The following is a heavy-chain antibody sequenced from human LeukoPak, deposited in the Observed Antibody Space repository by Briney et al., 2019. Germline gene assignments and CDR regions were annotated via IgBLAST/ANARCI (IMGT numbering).Heavy chain of an antibody. D-gene: IGHD6-19*01. CDR3: ASTVEVADTRAFDI. CDR2: IKHSGST. Sequence: SETLSLTCAVYGGSFSGYYWSWIRQPPGKGLEWIGEIKHSGSTNYNPSLKSRVTISVDTSKNQFSPKLSSVTATDTAVYYCASTVEVADTRAFDIWGQGTMVTISS. V-gene: IGHV4-34*01. J-gene: IGHJ3*02. CDR1: GGSFSGYY.